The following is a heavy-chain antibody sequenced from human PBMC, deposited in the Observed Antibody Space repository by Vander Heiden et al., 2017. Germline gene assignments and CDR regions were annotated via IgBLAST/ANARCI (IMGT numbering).Heavy chain of an antibody. J-gene: IGHJ4*02. Sequence: EVQLVESGGGLVQPGGSLRLSCAASGFTCSHYWMSWVRQAPGKGLEWVANIKQDGSEKYYVGSVKGRFTISRDNAKNSLYLQMNNLRAEDTAVFYCARGSYYDSGSKGFFDYWGQGTLVTVSS. CDR1: GFTCSHYW. CDR3: ARGSYYDSGSKGFFDY. V-gene: IGHV3-7*01. CDR2: IKQDGSEK. D-gene: IGHD3-10*01.